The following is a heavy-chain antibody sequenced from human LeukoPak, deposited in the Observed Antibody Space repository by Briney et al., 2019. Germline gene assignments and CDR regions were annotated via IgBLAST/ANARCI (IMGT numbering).Heavy chain of an antibody. CDR2: ISGSGGST. CDR1: GFTFSSYA. D-gene: IGHD4-23*01. J-gene: IGHJ4*02. V-gene: IGHV3-23*01. CDR3: AKDRWRGGGNPFDY. Sequence: GGSLRLSCAASGFTFSSYAMSWVRQGPGKGLEWVSAISGSGGSTYYADSVKGRFTISRDNSKNTLYLQMNSLRAEDTAVYYCAKDRWRGGGNPFDYWGQGTLVTVSS.